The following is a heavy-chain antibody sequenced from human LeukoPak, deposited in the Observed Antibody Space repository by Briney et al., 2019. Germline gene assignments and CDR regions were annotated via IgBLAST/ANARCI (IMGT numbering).Heavy chain of an antibody. Sequence: GVSLSLPCAPSGFTFSSYAMSWLRQAPGKGLEWVSAISGSGGSTYYGVSVEGRFPIPRDNSENTLYLHVKHLSAEDRHVLHCAKVITTMIVVVFTYGGQATLATAPS. CDR3: AKVITTMIVVVFTY. CDR1: GFTFSSYA. CDR2: ISGSGGST. D-gene: IGHD3-22*01. V-gene: IGHV3-23*01. J-gene: IGHJ4*02.